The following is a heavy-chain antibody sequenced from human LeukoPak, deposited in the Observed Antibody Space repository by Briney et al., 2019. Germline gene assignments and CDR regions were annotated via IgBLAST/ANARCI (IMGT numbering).Heavy chain of an antibody. D-gene: IGHD1-26*01. Sequence: GASVKVSCKASGGTFSSYAISWVRQAPGQGLEWMGGIIPIFGTANYAQKFQGRVTITADESTGTVYMELSSLRSEDTAVYYCARMKGYSYSDYWGQGTLVTVSS. J-gene: IGHJ4*02. CDR2: IIPIFGTA. CDR1: GGTFSSYA. CDR3: ARMKGYSYSDY. V-gene: IGHV1-69*13.